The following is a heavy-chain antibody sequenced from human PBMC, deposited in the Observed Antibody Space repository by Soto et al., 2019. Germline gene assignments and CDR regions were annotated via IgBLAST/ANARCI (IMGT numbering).Heavy chain of an antibody. J-gene: IGHJ3*01. D-gene: IGHD3-22*01. CDR2: IIPLSGAP. Sequence: QVHLVQSGTEVKRPGSSVKVSCKASGGTFSSSSLSWVRQAPGQGLEWMGGIIPLSGAPTYTQKFQGRATITADISPSTVYMELSSLSSEDTAMYYCARDPTSISTIVVGTRLDAFDVWCQGTRVIVSS. CDR3: ARDPTSISTIVVGTRLDAFDV. V-gene: IGHV1-69*06. CDR1: GGTFSSSS.